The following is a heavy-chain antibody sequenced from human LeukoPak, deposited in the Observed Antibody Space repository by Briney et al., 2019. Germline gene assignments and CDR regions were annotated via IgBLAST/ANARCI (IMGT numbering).Heavy chain of an antibody. D-gene: IGHD4-17*01. CDR1: GFTFSKYA. CDR3: ARGVGYGALVDY. CDR2: ISGSGGST. V-gene: IGHV3-23*01. Sequence: PGGSLRLSCAASGFTFSKYAMSWVRQAPGKGLEWVSAISGSGGSTYYADSVKGRFTISRDNSKNTLYLQMNSLRAEDTAVYYCARGVGYGALVDYWGQGTLVTVSS. J-gene: IGHJ4*02.